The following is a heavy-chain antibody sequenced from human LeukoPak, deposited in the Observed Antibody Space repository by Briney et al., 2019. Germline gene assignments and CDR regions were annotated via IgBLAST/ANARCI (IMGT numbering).Heavy chain of an antibody. V-gene: IGHV3-30*18. Sequence: GGSLRLSCAASGFTFSSYGMHWVRQAPGKGLEWVAFISYDGSNKYYADSVKGRFTISRDNSKNTLYLQMNSLRTEDTAVYYCAKGGGYEAQYYYYYLDVWGKGTTVTISS. CDR1: GFTFSSYG. J-gene: IGHJ6*03. CDR2: ISYDGSNK. CDR3: AKGGGYEAQYYYYYLDV. D-gene: IGHD5-12*01.